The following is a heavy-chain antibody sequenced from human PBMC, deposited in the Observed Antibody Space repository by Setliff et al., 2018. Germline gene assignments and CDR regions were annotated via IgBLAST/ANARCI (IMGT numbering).Heavy chain of an antibody. CDR2: IYVTEST. J-gene: IGHJ4*02. V-gene: IGHV4-4*07. CDR3: AASRAYTGAVEEWFLPKTFDF. Sequence: SSETLSLTCTVSGASISNYYWDWIRQPAGKGLEWIGRIYVTESTKYNPSLKSRVTLSIDTSKNQFSLKLSSVTAADAALYYCAASRAYTGAVEEWFLPKTFDFWGQGSPVTVSS. D-gene: IGHD3-10*01. CDR1: GASISNYY.